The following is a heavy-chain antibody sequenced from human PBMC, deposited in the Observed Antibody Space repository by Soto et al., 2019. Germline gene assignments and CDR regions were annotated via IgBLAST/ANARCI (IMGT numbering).Heavy chain of an antibody. J-gene: IGHJ6*02. CDR3: ASSGTTVTVRGYYYGMDV. D-gene: IGHD4-4*01. CDR2: IIPIFGTA. V-gene: IGHV1-69*01. Sequence: QVQLVQSGAEVKKPGSSVKVSCKASGGTFSSYAISWVRQAPGQGLEWMGGIIPIFGTANYAQKFQGRVTITADESTSTAYMELSSLRSEDTAVYYCASSGTTVTVRGYYYGMDVWGQGTTVTVSS. CDR1: GGTFSSYA.